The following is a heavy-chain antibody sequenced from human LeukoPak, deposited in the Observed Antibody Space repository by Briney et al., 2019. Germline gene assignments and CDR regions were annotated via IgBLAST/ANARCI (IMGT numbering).Heavy chain of an antibody. D-gene: IGHD2-2*01. CDR1: GYSFTSYW. Sequence: GESLKISCKGSGYSFTSYWIGWARQMPGKGLEWMGIIYPGDFDTRYSPSFQGQVTISADKSITTAYLQWSSLKASDTAMYYCARHDVVVPAAMEDYYYYMDVWGKGTTVTVSS. V-gene: IGHV5-51*01. CDR2: IYPGDFDT. CDR3: ARHDVVVPAAMEDYYYYMDV. J-gene: IGHJ6*03.